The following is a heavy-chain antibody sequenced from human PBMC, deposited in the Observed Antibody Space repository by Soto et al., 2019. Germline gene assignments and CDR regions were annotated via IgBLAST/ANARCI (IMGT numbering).Heavy chain of an antibody. CDR3: ATLTAGGSGRGY. J-gene: IGHJ4*02. D-gene: IGHD5-12*01. Sequence: QMQLQESGPGLVEPSQTLSLTCTVSGASVSSASYHWSWIRQHPGKGLEWIGYITGSPYYNPSLKSRVTISLGTSRNHFSLELSSVTAADTAVYYCATLTAGGSGRGYWGQGTLVTVSS. CDR1: GASVSSASYH. CDR2: ITGSP. V-gene: IGHV4-31*03.